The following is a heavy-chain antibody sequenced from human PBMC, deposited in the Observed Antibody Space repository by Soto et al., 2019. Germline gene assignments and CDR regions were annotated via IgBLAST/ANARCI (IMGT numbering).Heavy chain of an antibody. V-gene: IGHV3-48*03. D-gene: IGHD2-2*01. J-gene: IGHJ4*02. CDR3: ARFGSKMYFDY. Sequence: GGSLRLSCAASGFTFSDYEMNWVRQAPGRGPEWVSYIGSGGTTHYADSVKGRFTISRDNAKNPLYLQMNSLRPEDTAVYYCARFGSKMYFDYWGQGTLVTVSS. CDR1: GFTFSDYE. CDR2: IGSGGTT.